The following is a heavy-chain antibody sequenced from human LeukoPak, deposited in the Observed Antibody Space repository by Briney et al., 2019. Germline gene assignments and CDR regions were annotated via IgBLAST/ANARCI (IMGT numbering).Heavy chain of an antibody. CDR3: AREPPRKDAFDI. CDR2: IYTSGST. Sequence: SETLSHTCTVSGGSISSGSYYWSWIRQPAGKGLEWIGRIYTSGSTNYNPSLKSRVTISVDTSKNQFSLKLSSVTAADTAVYYCAREPPRKDAFDIWGQGTMVTVSS. CDR1: GGSISSGSYY. V-gene: IGHV4-61*02. J-gene: IGHJ3*02.